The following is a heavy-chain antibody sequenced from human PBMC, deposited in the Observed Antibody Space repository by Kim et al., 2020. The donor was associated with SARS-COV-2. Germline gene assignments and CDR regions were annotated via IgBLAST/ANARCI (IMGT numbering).Heavy chain of an antibody. CDR3: ARGEIAAAGNNWFDP. Sequence: SETLSLTCAVYGGSFSGYYWSWIRQPPGKGLEWIGEINHSGSTNYNPSLKSRVSISVDTSKNQFSLKLSSVTAADTAVYYCARGEIAAAGNNWFDPWGQGTLVTVSS. J-gene: IGHJ5*02. D-gene: IGHD6-13*01. CDR1: GGSFSGYY. V-gene: IGHV4-34*01. CDR2: INHSGST.